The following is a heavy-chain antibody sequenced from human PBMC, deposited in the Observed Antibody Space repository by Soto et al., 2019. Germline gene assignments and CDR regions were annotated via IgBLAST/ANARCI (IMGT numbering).Heavy chain of an antibody. D-gene: IGHD6-19*01. CDR1: GFTFSRYA. Sequence: EVQLLESGGGLVQPGGSLRLSCAASGFTFSRYAMSWVRQAPGKGLEWVSAISDSGGSTYYADSVKGRFTISRDNSKNALYLQMNSLRAEDTALYYCAREERGYSSGWFDLRWGQGTLVTVSS. CDR3: AREERGYSSGWFDLR. V-gene: IGHV3-23*01. J-gene: IGHJ4*02. CDR2: ISDSGGST.